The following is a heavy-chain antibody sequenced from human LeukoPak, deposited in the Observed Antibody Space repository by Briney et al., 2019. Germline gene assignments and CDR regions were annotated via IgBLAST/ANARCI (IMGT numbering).Heavy chain of an antibody. CDR1: GGTFSSYA. CDR2: IIPIFGTA. V-gene: IGHV1-69*13. Sequence: SVPVSCKASGGTFSSYAISWVRQAPGQGLEWMGGIIPIFGTANYAQKFQGRVTITADESTSTAYMELSSLRSEDTAVYYCARESGDYGDYYYYYGMDVWGQGTTVTVSS. CDR3: ARESGDYGDYYYYYGMDV. J-gene: IGHJ6*02. D-gene: IGHD4-17*01.